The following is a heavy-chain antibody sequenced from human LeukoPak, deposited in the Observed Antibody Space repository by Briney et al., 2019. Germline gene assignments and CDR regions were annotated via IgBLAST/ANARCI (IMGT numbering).Heavy chain of an antibody. CDR1: GFTFSSYE. CDR3: ARVSKYYDILTTYGMDV. V-gene: IGHV3-48*03. J-gene: IGHJ6*04. Sequence: GGSLRLSCAASGFTFSSYEMNWVRQAPGKGLEWVSYISSSGNTIYYADSVKGRFTISRDNAKNSLYLQMSSLRAEDTAVYYCARVSKYYDILTTYGMDVWGKGTTVTVSS. CDR2: ISSSGNTI. D-gene: IGHD3-9*01.